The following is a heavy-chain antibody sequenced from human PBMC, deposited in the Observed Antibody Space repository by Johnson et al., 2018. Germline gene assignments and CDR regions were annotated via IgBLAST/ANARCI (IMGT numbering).Heavy chain of an antibody. V-gene: IGHV3-30*18. CDR3: AKDRVSRLLDYAFDI. Sequence: VQLVESGGGVVQPGRSLRLSCAASGFTFSSYGMHWVRQAPGKGLEWVAVISYDGSNKYYADSVKGRFTISRDNSKNTLYLQMNSLRAEDTAVYNCAKDRVSRLLDYAFDIWGQGTVVTVSS. D-gene: IGHD3-16*01. J-gene: IGHJ3*02. CDR1: GFTFSSYG. CDR2: ISYDGSNK.